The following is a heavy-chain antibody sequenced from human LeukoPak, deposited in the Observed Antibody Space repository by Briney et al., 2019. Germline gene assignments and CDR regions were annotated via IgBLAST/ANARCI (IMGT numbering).Heavy chain of an antibody. CDR1: GFTFSDYY. J-gene: IGHJ3*02. Sequence: GGSLRLSCAASGFTFSDYYMSWIRQAPGKGLEWVSYISSSGSTIYYADSVKGRFTISRDNVKNSLYLQMNSLRAEDTAVYYCARGIQLWLLGAFDIWGQGTMVTVSS. V-gene: IGHV3-11*01. CDR2: ISSSGSTI. D-gene: IGHD5-18*01. CDR3: ARGIQLWLLGAFDI.